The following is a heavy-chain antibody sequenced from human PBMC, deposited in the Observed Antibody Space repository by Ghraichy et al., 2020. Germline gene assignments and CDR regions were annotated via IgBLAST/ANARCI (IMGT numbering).Heavy chain of an antibody. CDR2: ISYSGGST. D-gene: IGHD5-18*01. Sequence: GGSLRLSCAASGFTFSSYAMTWVRQAPGKGLEWVSGISYSGGSTYYADSVKGRFTISRDNSKNTLYLQMNSLRAEDTAVYYCAKNTGGRYNYNYFDYWGQGTLVTVSS. CDR3: AKNTGGRYNYNYFDY. V-gene: IGHV3-23*01. J-gene: IGHJ4*02. CDR1: GFTFSSYA.